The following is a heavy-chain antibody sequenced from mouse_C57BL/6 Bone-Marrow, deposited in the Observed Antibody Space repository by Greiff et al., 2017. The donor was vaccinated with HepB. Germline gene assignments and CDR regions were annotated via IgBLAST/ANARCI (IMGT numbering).Heavy chain of an antibody. CDR1: VYPFPRYG. Sequence: VPLHQSVASLSLPRASVQLSCRASVYPFPRYGICWVQHSTGPGLEWLGAVYPRSGHTYYNEKLKGKATLTADKSYITAYMELRSLTSDDSAVYVCAPIWYFDIWGTGTPVTVST. CDR3: APIWYFDI. V-gene: IGHV1-81*01. CDR2: VYPRSGHT. J-gene: IGHJ1*03.